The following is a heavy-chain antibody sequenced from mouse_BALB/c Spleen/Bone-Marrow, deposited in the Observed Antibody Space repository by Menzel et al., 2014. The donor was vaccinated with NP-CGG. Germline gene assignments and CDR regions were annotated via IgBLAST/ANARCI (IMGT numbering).Heavy chain of an antibody. Sequence: LVESGAELVKPGASVKLSCTASGFSIKDTYMHWVKQRPEQGLEWIGRIDPANGNTKYDPKFQGKATITADTSSNTAYLQLSSLTSEDTAVYYCNAQNYGYGAWFAYWGQGTLVTVSA. CDR1: GFSIKDTY. V-gene: IGHV14-3*02. CDR2: IDPANGNT. D-gene: IGHD1-2*01. CDR3: NAQNYGYGAWFAY. J-gene: IGHJ3*01.